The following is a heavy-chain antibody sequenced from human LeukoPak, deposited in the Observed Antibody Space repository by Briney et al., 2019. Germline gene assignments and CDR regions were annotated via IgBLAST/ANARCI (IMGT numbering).Heavy chain of an antibody. D-gene: IGHD2-2*01. J-gene: IGHJ4*02. Sequence: PGGSLRLSCAASGFTFSSYWMSWVRQAPGKGLEWVANIKQDGSEKYYVDSVKGRFTISRDNAKNSLYLQVNSLRAEDTAVYYCAREGGEGCSSTSCPGDYWGQGTLVTVSS. CDR1: GFTFSSYW. CDR2: IKQDGSEK. CDR3: AREGGEGCSSTSCPGDY. V-gene: IGHV3-7*01.